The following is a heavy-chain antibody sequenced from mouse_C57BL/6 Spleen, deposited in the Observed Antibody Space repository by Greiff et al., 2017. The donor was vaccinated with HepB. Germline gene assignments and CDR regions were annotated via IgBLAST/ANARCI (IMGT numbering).Heavy chain of an antibody. D-gene: IGHD4-1*01. CDR1: GFTFSDYG. V-gene: IGHV5-17*01. Sequence: DVKLVESGGGLVKPGGSLKLSCAASGFTFSDYGMHWVRQAPEKGLEWVAYISSGSSTIYYADTVKGRFTISRDNAKNTLFLQMTSLRSEDTAMYYCARNWPYAMDYWGQGTSVTVSS. CDR2: ISSGSSTI. CDR3: ARNWPYAMDY. J-gene: IGHJ4*01.